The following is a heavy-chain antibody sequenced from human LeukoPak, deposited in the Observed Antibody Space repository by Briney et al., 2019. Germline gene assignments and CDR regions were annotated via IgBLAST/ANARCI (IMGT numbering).Heavy chain of an antibody. CDR3: AREGLPSGATKIFDY. CDR2: IRTVTSSI. CDR1: GFTFSSYS. D-gene: IGHD2-15*01. V-gene: IGHV3-21*01. Sequence: GGSLRLSCAVSGFTFSSYSMHWVRQAPGKGLEWVSCIRTVTSSIYYADAVKGRFTVYRDNEKNSLYLEMNSLRAEDTAVYYCAREGLPSGATKIFDYWGQGTLVAVSS. J-gene: IGHJ4*02.